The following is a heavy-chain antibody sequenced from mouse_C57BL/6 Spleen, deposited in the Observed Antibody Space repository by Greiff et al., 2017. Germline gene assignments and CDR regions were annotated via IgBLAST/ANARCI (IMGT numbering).Heavy chain of an antibody. CDR1: GYTFTSYW. D-gene: IGHD1-1*01. Sequence: VQLQQSGAELVRPGSSVKLSCKASGYTFTSYWMHWVKQRPIQGLEWIGNIDPSDSEPHYNQKFKDKATLTVDKSSITAYMQLSSLTSEDSAVYYCARDSSLAYWGQGTLVTVSA. CDR3: ARDSSLAY. CDR2: IDPSDSEP. V-gene: IGHV1-52*01. J-gene: IGHJ3*01.